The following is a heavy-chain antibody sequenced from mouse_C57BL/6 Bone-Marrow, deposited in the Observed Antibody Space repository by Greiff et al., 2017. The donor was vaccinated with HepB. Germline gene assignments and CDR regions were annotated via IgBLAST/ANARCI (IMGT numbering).Heavy chain of an antibody. D-gene: IGHD1-1*01. CDR1: GYAFSSSW. CDR2: IYPGDGDT. Sequence: QVQLKQSGPELVKPGASVKISCKASGYAFSSSWMNWVKQRPGKGLEWIGRIYPGDGDTNYNGKFKGKATLTADKSSSTAYMQLSSLTSEDSAVYFCARGGGLRFYWYFDVWGTGTTVTVSS. V-gene: IGHV1-82*01. J-gene: IGHJ1*03. CDR3: ARGGGLRFYWYFDV.